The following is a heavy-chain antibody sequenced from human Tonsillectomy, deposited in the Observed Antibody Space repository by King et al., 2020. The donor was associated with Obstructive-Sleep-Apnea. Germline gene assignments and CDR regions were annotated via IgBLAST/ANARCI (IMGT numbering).Heavy chain of an antibody. CDR2: IYYSGST. J-gene: IGHJ5*02. Sequence: QLQESGPGLVKASETLSLTCTVSGGSISSYYWNWIRQPPGKGLEWIGYIYYSGSTKYNPSLKSRVTISVDTSKNQFSLKLNSVTAADTAVYYCARVDYYDSSGPLFSWGQGTLVTVSS. V-gene: IGHV4-59*01. D-gene: IGHD3-22*01. CDR3: ARVDYYDSSGPLFS. CDR1: GGSISSYY.